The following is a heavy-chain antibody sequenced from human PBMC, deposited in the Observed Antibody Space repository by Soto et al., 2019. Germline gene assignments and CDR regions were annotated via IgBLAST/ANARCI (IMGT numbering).Heavy chain of an antibody. CDR2: IYYSGST. J-gene: IGHJ3*02. CDR1: GGSISSYY. D-gene: IGHD3-16*02. V-gene: IGHV4-59*01. CDR3: ARVRHYDYVWGSYRYHYAFDI. Sequence: QSQTLSLTCTVSGGSISSYYWSWIRQPPGKGLEWIGYIYYSGSTNYNPSLKSRVTISVDTSKNQFSLKLSSVTAADTAVYYCARVRHYDYVWGSYRYHYAFDIWGQGTMVTVS.